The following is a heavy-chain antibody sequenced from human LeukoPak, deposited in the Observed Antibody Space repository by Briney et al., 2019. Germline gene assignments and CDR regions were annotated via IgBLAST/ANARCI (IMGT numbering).Heavy chain of an antibody. V-gene: IGHV4-34*01. CDR3: ARGRSGYDHYYYYYYMDV. CDR1: GGSFSGYY. CDR2: INHSGST. D-gene: IGHD5-12*01. J-gene: IGHJ6*03. Sequence: SETLSLTCAVYGGSFSGYYWSWIRQPPGKGLEWIGEINHSGSTNYNPSLKSRVTISVDTSKNQFSLKLSSVTAADTAVYYCARGRSGYDHYYYYYYMDVWGKGTTVTISS.